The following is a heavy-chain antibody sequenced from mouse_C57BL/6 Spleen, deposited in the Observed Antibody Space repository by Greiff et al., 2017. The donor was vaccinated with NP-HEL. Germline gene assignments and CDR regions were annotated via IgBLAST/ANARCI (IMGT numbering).Heavy chain of an antibody. CDR1: GFSLTSYG. J-gene: IGHJ1*03. D-gene: IGHD1-1*01. Sequence: QVQLKESGPGLVAPSQSLSITCTVSGFSLTSYGVHWVRQPPGKGLAWLVVIWSDGSTTYNSALKSRLSISKDNSKSQVFLKMNSLQTDDTAMYYCARHGHYYGSSYWYFDVWGTGTTVTVSS. CDR2: IWSDGST. V-gene: IGHV2-6-1*01. CDR3: ARHGHYYGSSYWYFDV.